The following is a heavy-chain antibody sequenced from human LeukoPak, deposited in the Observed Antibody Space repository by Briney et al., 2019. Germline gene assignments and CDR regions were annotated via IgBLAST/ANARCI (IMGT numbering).Heavy chain of an antibody. D-gene: IGHD6-19*01. V-gene: IGHV4-31*03. J-gene: IGHJ5*02. CDR1: GGSISSGGYY. CDR2: IYYSGST. CDR3: ARVGGTVAGTYWFDP. Sequence: SQTLSLTCTVSGGSISSGGYYWSWIRQHPGKGLEWIGYIYYSGSTYYNPSLKSRVTISVDTSKNQFSLKLSSVTAADTAVHYCARVGGTVAGTYWFDPWGQGTLVTVSS.